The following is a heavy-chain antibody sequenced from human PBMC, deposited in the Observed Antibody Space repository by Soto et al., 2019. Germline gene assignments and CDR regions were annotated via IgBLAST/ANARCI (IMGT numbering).Heavy chain of an antibody. D-gene: IGHD6-19*01. Sequence: QVTLKESGPVLVKPTETLTLTCTVSGFSLSNARMGVSWIRQPPGKALEWLAHIFSNDEKSYSTSLKSRLTISKDTSKSQVVLTMTNMDPVDTATYYCARMGWGIWAVAGTSQENWFDPWGQGTLVTVSS. V-gene: IGHV2-26*01. CDR1: GFSLSNARMG. CDR2: IFSNDEK. CDR3: ARMGWGIWAVAGTSQENWFDP. J-gene: IGHJ5*02.